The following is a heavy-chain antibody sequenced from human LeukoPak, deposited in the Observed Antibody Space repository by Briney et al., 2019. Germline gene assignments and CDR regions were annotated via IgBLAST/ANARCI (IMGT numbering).Heavy chain of an antibody. D-gene: IGHD2-2*01. V-gene: IGHV3-33*08. J-gene: IGHJ4*02. CDR3: ARDLCSTTSCFDY. CDR2: HFASNK. CDR1: GFIVSSNY. Sequence: GGSLRLSCAASGFIVSSNYMSWVRQAPGKGLEWVAWHFASNKYYAESVRGRFTMSRDNSKSTLYLQMDSLRVEDTAVYYCARDLCSTTSCFDYWGQGTLVSVSS.